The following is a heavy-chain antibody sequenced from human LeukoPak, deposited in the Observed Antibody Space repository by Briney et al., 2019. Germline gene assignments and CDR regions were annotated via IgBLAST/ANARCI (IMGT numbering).Heavy chain of an antibody. J-gene: IGHJ4*02. Sequence: KASETLSLTCTDSVGPISSSSDYWGWIRQPPGKGLEWIGSIYYSGNTYYNPSLKSRGTISVDTSKNQFSLKLSSVTAADTAVYYCARQSTAMGIFHHWGQGTLVPVSS. D-gene: IGHD5-18*01. CDR2: IYYSGNT. CDR1: VGPISSSSDY. V-gene: IGHV4-39*01. CDR3: ARQSTAMGIFHH.